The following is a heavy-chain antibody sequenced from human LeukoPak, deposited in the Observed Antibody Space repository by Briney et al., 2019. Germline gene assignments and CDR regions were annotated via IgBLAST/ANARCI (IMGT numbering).Heavy chain of an antibody. D-gene: IGHD5-12*01. CDR1: GVSINDFY. Sequence: SETLSLTCAVSGVSINDFYWTWIRQAPGKGLEWIGYVYYGGSTNYNPSLKSRVSMSVDTSKNQFSLTLTSVTAADTAFYYCARGGIRGYSAFDNLDFWGLGTHVTVSS. V-gene: IGHV4-59*01. CDR2: VYYGGST. J-gene: IGHJ4*02. CDR3: ARGGIRGYSAFDNLDF.